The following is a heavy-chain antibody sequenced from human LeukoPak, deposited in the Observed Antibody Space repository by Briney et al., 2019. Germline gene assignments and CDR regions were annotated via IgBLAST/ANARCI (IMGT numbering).Heavy chain of an antibody. V-gene: IGHV4-4*02. CDR3: WHSGYESGLDY. CDR2: IYHSGSI. D-gene: IGHD5-12*01. J-gene: IGHJ4*02. Sequence: PSGTLSLTCGVSGVSITSDNWWSWARQPPGKGLEGIGEIYHSGSINYNPSLKSRVTRSVDKSKSQFSLKLNSVTAADTAVYYCWHSGYESGLDYWGQGTLVTVSS. CDR1: GVSITSDNW.